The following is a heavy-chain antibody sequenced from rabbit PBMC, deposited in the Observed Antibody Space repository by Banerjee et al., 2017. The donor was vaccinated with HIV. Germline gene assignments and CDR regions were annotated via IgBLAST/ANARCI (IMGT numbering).Heavy chain of an antibody. Sequence: QSVEESGGDLVKPGASLTLTCTASGFSLSSGADMCWVRQAPGKGLELIACFYAGHGTTDYASWAKGRFTISKTSNTVDLKMTSLTAADTATYFCAKETIYGDNTYGFNLWGQGTLVTVS. CDR3: AKETIYGDNTYGFNL. CDR1: GFSLSSGAD. D-gene: IGHD2-1*01. CDR2: FYAGHGTT. V-gene: IGHV1S40*01. J-gene: IGHJ4*01.